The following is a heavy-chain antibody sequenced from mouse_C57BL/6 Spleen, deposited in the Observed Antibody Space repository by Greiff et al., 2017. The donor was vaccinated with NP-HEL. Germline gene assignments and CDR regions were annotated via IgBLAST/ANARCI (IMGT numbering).Heavy chain of an antibody. CDR2: INPNYGTT. J-gene: IGHJ3*01. Sequence: VQLKQSGPELVKPGASVKISCKASGYSFTDYNMNWVKQSNGKSLEWIGVINPNYGTTSYNEKFKGKATLTAEKSSSTAYMQLSSLTSEDSAVYFCAREGDYDYDGFAYWGQGTLVTVSA. V-gene: IGHV1-39*01. CDR3: AREGDYDYDGFAY. CDR1: GYSFTDYN. D-gene: IGHD2-4*01.